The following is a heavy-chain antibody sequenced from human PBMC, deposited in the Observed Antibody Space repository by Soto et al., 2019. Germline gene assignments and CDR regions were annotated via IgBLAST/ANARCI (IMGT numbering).Heavy chain of an antibody. V-gene: IGHV1-69*01. J-gene: IGHJ6*02. Sequence: QVQLVQSGAEVKKPGSSVKVSCRASGGHFDRFALSWLRQAHGQGLEWMGGIIPFLSATTYAHKFQGRVTITAAESASTPYLELRSLTSDDTAVYYCARGEDDYGDFGSMDVWGQGTSVTVSS. CDR2: IIPFLSAT. CDR3: ARGEDDYGDFGSMDV. CDR1: GGHFDRFA. D-gene: IGHD4-17*01.